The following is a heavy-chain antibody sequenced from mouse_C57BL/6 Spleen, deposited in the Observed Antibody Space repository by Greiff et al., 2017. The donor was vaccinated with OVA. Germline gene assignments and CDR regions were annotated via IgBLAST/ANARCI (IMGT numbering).Heavy chain of an antibody. CDR3: ARNGTFPLVDY. J-gene: IGHJ2*01. CDR1: GFSLTSYG. D-gene: IGHD4-1*01. V-gene: IGHV2-2*01. Sequence: GQRKEAGEGVGQPAQSLSITCTVSGFSLTSYGVHWVRQSPGKGLEWLGVIWSGGSTDYNAAFISRLSISKDNSKSQVFFKMNSLQADDTAIYYCARNGTFPLVDYWGQGTTLTVSS. CDR2: IWSGGST.